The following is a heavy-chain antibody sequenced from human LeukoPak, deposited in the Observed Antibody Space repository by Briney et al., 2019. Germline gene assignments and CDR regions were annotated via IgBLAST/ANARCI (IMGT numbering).Heavy chain of an antibody. D-gene: IGHD6-6*01. V-gene: IGHV3-23*01. CDR1: GFTFSSYA. CDR3: ANEPNDYSSSFYYYYYMDV. Sequence: PGGSLRLSXAASGFTFSSYAMSWVRQAPGKGLEWVSAISGSGGSTYYADSVKGRFTISRDNSKNTLYLQMNSLRAEDTAVYYCANEPNDYSSSFYYYYYMDVWGKGTTVTVSS. CDR2: ISGSGGST. J-gene: IGHJ6*03.